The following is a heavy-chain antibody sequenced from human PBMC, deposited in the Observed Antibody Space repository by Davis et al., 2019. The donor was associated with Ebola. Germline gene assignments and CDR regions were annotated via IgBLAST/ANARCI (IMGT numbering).Heavy chain of an antibody. CDR1: GGSISSYY. D-gene: IGHD6-19*01. CDR2: IYYSGST. Sequence: MPSETLSLTCTVSGGSISSYYWSWIRQPPGKGLEWIGYIYYSGSTYYNPSLKSRVTISVDTAKNQFSLKMRSVTAADTAVYYCATLAIDSSGWYFYGMDVWGKGTTVTVSS. J-gene: IGHJ6*04. V-gene: IGHV4-59*01. CDR3: ATLAIDSSGWYFYGMDV.